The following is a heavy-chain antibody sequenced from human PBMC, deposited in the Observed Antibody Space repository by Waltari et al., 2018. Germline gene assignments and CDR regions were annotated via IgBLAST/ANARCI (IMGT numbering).Heavy chain of an antibody. V-gene: IGHV1-8*03. CDR3: ATHTGYSGYDYGH. D-gene: IGHD5-12*01. Sequence: QVQLVQSGAEVKQPGASVKVSCKASGYPFTSYDLNWVRQATGHGLEWMGWMNPNRGNTGYAQKFQGRVTITRNTSISTAYMELSSLRSEDTAVYYCATHTGYSGYDYGHWGQGTLVTVSS. CDR2: MNPNRGNT. CDR1: GYPFTSYD. J-gene: IGHJ4*02.